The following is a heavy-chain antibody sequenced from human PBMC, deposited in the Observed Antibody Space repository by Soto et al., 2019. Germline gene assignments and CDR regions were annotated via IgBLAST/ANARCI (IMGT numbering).Heavy chain of an antibody. Sequence: GESLKISCQASGYTFSAFWITWVRQMPGKGLEWMATIDPRDSYSNYSLSFQGHVTISADKSIGSAYLHWSTLEASDTAIYYCARTDRDFYGLDVWGQGTTVTVSS. J-gene: IGHJ6*02. V-gene: IGHV5-10-1*01. CDR2: IDPRDSYS. CDR3: ARTDRDFYGLDV. CDR1: GYTFSAFW.